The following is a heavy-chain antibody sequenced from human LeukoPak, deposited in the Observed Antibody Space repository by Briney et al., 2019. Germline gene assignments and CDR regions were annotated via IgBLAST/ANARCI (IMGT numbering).Heavy chain of an antibody. Sequence: GGSLRLSCAASGFTFSSYAMSWVRQAPGKGLEWVSSISSGGDITHYADSVKGRFTISRDKSKNTLYLQMNSLRAEDTAIYYCAKDMTGTVSDYFDYWGQGTLVTVSS. V-gene: IGHV3-23*01. D-gene: IGHD3-9*01. CDR1: GFTFSSYA. CDR2: ISSGGDIT. CDR3: AKDMTGTVSDYFDY. J-gene: IGHJ4*02.